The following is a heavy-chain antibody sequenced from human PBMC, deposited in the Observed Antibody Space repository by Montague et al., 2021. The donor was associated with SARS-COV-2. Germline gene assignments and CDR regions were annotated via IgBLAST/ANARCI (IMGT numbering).Heavy chain of an antibody. Sequence: SETLSLTCTVSGGSISTSPYFWGWIRQPPGKGLEWIGSIYYSGSTHYNPSLKGRVAISIDTSENQFSLKLSSVTAADTAVYYCARGNRIAVAGTDFDYWGQGTLVTVSS. CDR3: ARGNRIAVAGTDFDY. CDR2: IYYSGST. D-gene: IGHD6-19*01. CDR1: GGSISTSPYF. J-gene: IGHJ4*02. V-gene: IGHV4-39*07.